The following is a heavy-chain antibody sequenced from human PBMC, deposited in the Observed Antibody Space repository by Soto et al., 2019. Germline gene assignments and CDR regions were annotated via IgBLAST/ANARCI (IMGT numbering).Heavy chain of an antibody. V-gene: IGHV3-30-3*01. CDR1: GFTFSSYA. J-gene: IGHJ1*01. CDR2: ISYDGSNK. D-gene: IGHD4-17*01. Sequence: GGSLRLSCAASGFTFSSYAMHWVRQAPGKGLEWVAVISYDGSNKYYADSVKGRFTISRDNSKNTLYLQMNSLRAEDTAVYYCAREGLRSGYFQHWGQGTLVTVSS. CDR3: AREGLRSGYFQH.